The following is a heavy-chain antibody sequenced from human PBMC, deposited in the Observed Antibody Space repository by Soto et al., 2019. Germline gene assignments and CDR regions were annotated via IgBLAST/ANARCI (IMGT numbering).Heavy chain of an antibody. CDR1: GFTFSDYY. CDR3: ASSGVSNNRYDGDYYYYMDV. Sequence: QVQLVESGGGLVKPGGSLRLSCAASGFTFSDYYMSWIRQAPGKGLEWVSYISSSGSTIYYADSVKGRFTISRDNAKNSLYLQMNSLRAEDSAVYSCASSGVSNNRYDGDYYYYMDVWGQGTTVTDSS. V-gene: IGHV3-11*01. D-gene: IGHD1-20*01. J-gene: IGHJ6*01. CDR2: ISSSGSTI.